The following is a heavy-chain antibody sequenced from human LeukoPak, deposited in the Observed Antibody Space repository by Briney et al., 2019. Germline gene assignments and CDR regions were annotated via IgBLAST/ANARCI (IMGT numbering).Heavy chain of an antibody. CDR1: GFPFSDFD. Sequence: GGSLRLSWVAPGFPFSDFDKNWVRRAPGRGRGGVSSISTSGSNTYYADSVRGRFTISRHNAKNSIYLQLSSLRAEDSAVYYCAREGNYGARYLDHWGQGALVLVSS. D-gene: IGHD4/OR15-4a*01. V-gene: IGHV3-21*01. CDR2: ISTSGSNT. CDR3: AREGNYGARYLDH. J-gene: IGHJ4*02.